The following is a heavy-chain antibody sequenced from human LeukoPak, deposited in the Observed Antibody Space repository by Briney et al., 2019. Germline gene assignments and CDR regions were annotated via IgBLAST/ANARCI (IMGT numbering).Heavy chain of an antibody. V-gene: IGHV1-18*01. CDR3: ARVSHYYDSSGYSGHYGMDV. Sequence: GASVKVSCKASGYTFTSYGISWVRQAPGQGLEWMGWISAYNGNTNYAQKLQGRVTMTTDTSTSTAYMELRSLRSDDTAVYYCARVSHYYDSSGYSGHYGMDVWGQGTTVTVSS. J-gene: IGHJ6*02. CDR2: ISAYNGNT. CDR1: GYTFTSYG. D-gene: IGHD3-22*01.